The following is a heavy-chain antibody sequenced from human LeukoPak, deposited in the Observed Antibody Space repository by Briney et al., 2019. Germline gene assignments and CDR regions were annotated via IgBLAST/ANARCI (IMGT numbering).Heavy chain of an antibody. CDR2: ISSSGNTI. CDR3: VTDTLHGSGNY. CDR1: GFTFNIYE. D-gene: IGHD3-10*01. Sequence: PGGSLRLSCAASGFTFNIYEMNWVRQAPGRGLEWLSVISSSGNTIYYAGSVKGRFTVSRDNAKTSLYLQMTSLEAEDTAFYYCVTDTLHGSGNYWGQGTLVTVSS. V-gene: IGHV3-48*03. J-gene: IGHJ4*02.